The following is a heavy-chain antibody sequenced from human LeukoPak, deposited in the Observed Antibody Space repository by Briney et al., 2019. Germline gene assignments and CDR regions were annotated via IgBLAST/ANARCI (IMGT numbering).Heavy chain of an antibody. CDR2: IYSGGST. CDR1: GFIVSSNY. D-gene: IGHD3-16*01. J-gene: IGHJ4*02. CDR3: ARVFGHPN. Sequence: GGSLRHSCAASGFIVSSNYMSWDRQAPGKGLEWVSIIYSGGSTYYADSVKGRLTISRDNSKNTLFLQMNSLRAEDTAVYYCARVFGHPNWGQGTLVTVSS. V-gene: IGHV3-66*01.